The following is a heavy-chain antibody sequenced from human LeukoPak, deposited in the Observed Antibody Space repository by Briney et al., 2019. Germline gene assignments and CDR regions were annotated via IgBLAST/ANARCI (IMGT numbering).Heavy chain of an antibody. V-gene: IGHV3-7*01. CDR2: IKQDGSEK. D-gene: IGHD6-19*01. CDR1: GFTFSSYW. Sequence: GGSLRLSCAASGFTFSSYWMSWVRQAPGKGLEWVANIKQDGSEKYYVDSVKGRFTISRDNAKNSLYLQMNSLRAEDTAVYYCTSGWYSGYFDYWGQGTLVTVPS. CDR3: TSGWYSGYFDY. J-gene: IGHJ4*02.